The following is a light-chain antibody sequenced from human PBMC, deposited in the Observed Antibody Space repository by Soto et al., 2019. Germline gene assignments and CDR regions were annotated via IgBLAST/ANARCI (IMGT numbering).Light chain of an antibody. V-gene: IGKV1-5*01. Sequence: IQSPPNTSTLSASVAARVPIPCRASQSISGWLAWYQQKPGEAPKLLIYDASALPRGVPSRFSGSGSGTKFTLTIASLQPDDFATYYCQQYETFSGTFGPGPNVDIK. CDR1: QSISGW. CDR2: DAS. CDR3: QQYETFSGT. J-gene: IGKJ1*01.